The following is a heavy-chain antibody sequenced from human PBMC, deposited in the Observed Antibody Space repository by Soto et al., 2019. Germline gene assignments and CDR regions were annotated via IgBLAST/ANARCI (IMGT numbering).Heavy chain of an antibody. Sequence: GVSLVISCATSGFTFGNFAMSWVRQAPGKGLEWVSAISGNGGSTYYADSVKGRFTISRDNSKNTLYLQMNSLTAEDTAVYFCAKLRAKSHIAVPFDYWGQGSLVNVS. D-gene: IGHD2-15*01. V-gene: IGHV3-23*01. CDR1: GFTFGNFA. CDR3: AKLRAKSHIAVPFDY. J-gene: IGHJ4*02. CDR2: ISGNGGST.